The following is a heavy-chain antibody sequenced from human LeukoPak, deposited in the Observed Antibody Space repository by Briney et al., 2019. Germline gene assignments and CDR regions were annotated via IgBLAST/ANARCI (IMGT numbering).Heavy chain of an antibody. CDR3: ARLTAPLLFDY. Sequence: SETLSLTCAVYSGSFSGYYWSWIRQPPGKGLEWIGEINHSGSTNYNPSLKSRVTISVDTSKNQFSLKLSSVTAADTAVYYCARLTAPLLFDYWGQGTLVTVSS. CDR2: INHSGST. J-gene: IGHJ4*02. CDR1: SGSFSGYY. V-gene: IGHV4-34*01. D-gene: IGHD1-14*01.